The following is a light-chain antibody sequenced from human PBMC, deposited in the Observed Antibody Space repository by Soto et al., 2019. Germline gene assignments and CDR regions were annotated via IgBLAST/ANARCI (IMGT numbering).Light chain of an antibody. CDR3: QQLYSSPLS. CDR2: AAS. V-gene: IGKV1-9*01. Sequence: DIQLTQSPSFLSASVGDRVTITCRASQGISTYLAWYQQSPGKAPTLLIYAASTLQSGVPSRFSGSGSGTEFTLTISSLQPEDFATYLAQQLYSSPLSFGGGTKVESK. CDR1: QGISTY. J-gene: IGKJ4*01.